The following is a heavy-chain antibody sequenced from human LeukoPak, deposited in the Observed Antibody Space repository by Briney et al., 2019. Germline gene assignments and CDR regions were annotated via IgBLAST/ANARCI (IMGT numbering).Heavy chain of an antibody. CDR2: MNPNSGNT. D-gene: IGHD1-26*01. V-gene: IGHV1-8*01. CDR1: GYTFTSYD. J-gene: IGHJ4*02. CDR3: ARGGEWELLNTFDY. Sequence: ASVKVSCKASGYTFTSYDINWVRQATGQGLEWMGWMNPNSGNTGYAQKFQGRVTMTRNTSISTAYMELSSLRSEDTAVYYCARGGEWELLNTFDYWGQGTLVTVSS.